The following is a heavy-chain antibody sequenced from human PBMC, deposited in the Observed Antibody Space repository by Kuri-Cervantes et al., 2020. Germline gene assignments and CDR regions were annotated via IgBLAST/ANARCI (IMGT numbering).Heavy chain of an antibody. CDR3: AKVLGYSYGFFDY. V-gene: IGHV3-30*18. D-gene: IGHD5-18*01. CDR2: ISYDGSNK. J-gene: IGHJ4*02. CDR1: GFTFSSYG. Sequence: SCKASGFTFSSYGMHWVRQAPGKGLEWVAVISYDGSNKYYADSVKGRFTISRDNSKNTLYLQMNSLRAEDTAVYYCAKVLGYSYGFFDYWGRGTLVTVSS.